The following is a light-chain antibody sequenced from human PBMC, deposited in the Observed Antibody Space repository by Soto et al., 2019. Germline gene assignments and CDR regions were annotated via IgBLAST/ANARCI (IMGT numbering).Light chain of an antibody. CDR3: QKYKSAPPVT. Sequence: DIQMTQSPSYLSASVGDRVTITRRASQGISNYVAWYQQKPGKVPKVLIYAASTLLSGVPSRFSGSGSGTEFTLTIRSLQPEDVATYYCQKYKSAPPVTFGGGTKVEIK. J-gene: IGKJ4*01. CDR1: QGISNY. CDR2: AAS. V-gene: IGKV1-27*01.